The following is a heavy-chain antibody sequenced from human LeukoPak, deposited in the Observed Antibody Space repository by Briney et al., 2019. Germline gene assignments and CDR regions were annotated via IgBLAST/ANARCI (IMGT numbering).Heavy chain of an antibody. V-gene: IGHV4-34*01. CDR1: GGSFSGYY. CDR2: INHSGST. Sequence: SETLSLTCAVYGGSFSGYYWSWIRQPPGKGLEWIGEINHSGSTNYNPSLKSRVTISVDTSKNQFSLKLSSVTAADTAVYYCARGPAVLYYYYYGMDVWGQGTTVTVSS. D-gene: IGHD6-6*01. CDR3: ARGPAVLYYYYYGMDV. J-gene: IGHJ6*02.